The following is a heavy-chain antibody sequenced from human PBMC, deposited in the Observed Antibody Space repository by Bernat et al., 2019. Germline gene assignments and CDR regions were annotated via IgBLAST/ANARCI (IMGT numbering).Heavy chain of an antibody. V-gene: IGHV3-33*01. CDR1: GFTFSTYG. D-gene: IGHD6-13*01. Sequence: QVQLVESGGGVVQPGRSLRLSCAASGFTFSTYGMHWVRPAPGKGLEWGSVIWYDGSNKYYGDSVKGRFTISRDTSKNTLYLQMNSLRAEDTAVYYCARDLYSSNLDYFYGLEVWGQGTTVTVSS. CDR3: ARDLYSSNLDYFYGLEV. CDR2: IWYDGSNK. J-gene: IGHJ6*02.